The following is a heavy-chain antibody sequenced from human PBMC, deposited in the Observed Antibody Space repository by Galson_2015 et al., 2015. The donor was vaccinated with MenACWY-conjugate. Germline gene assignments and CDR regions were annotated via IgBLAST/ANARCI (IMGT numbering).Heavy chain of an antibody. J-gene: IGHJ6*02. CDR2: IVPVNSNI. CDR1: GSRFTSYW. V-gene: IGHV5-51*01. CDR3: ARFPPGGRGMEV. D-gene: IGHD1-26*01. Sequence: SGAEVRNPGESLQLSCQGSGSRFTSYWAAWVRQMHEKDLERVGLIVPVNSNIRYSPSFQGQVTISADDSISSAYLQLSSLKASDTATYYCARFPPGGRGMEVWGRGTTVTVS.